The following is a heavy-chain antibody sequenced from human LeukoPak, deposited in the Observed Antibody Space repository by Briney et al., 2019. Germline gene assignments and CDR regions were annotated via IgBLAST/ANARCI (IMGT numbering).Heavy chain of an antibody. D-gene: IGHD4-17*01. CDR1: GFTFSSYG. V-gene: IGHV3-33*01. CDR3: ARGGSCGDYGLGVDY. CDR2: IWYDGSNK. J-gene: IGHJ4*02. Sequence: GRSLRLSCAASGFTFSSYGMHWVRQAPGKGLEWVAVIWYDGSNKYYADSVKGRFTISRDNSKNTLYLQMNSLRAEDTAVYYCARGGSCGDYGLGVDYWGQGTLVTVSS.